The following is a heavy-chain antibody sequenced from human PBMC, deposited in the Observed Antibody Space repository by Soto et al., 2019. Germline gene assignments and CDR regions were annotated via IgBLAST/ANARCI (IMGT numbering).Heavy chain of an antibody. V-gene: IGHV3-30-3*01. CDR3: ARGAGPTDYYYDGMEF. D-gene: IGHD6-19*01. CDR2: ISYDGSNK. J-gene: IGHJ6*01. Sequence: GGSLRRSCAASGLTFSSYAMHWVRQAPGKGLEWLAVISYDGSNKYYADSVKGRFTISRDNSKNTLYLQMNSLRAEDPAVCYCARGAGPTDYYYDGMEFRGQRPTVAGSS. CDR1: GLTFSSYA.